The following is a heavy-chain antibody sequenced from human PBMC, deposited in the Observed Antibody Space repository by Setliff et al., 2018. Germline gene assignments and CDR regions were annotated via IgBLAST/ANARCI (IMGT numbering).Heavy chain of an antibody. CDR2: TNAANGNT. Sequence: ASVKVSCKASGYTFTSYGVHWVRQAPGQRLEWMGWTNAANGNTKYSQKFQGRVTITRDTSASTVYMELSSLRSEDTAVYYCASAEVVVAPWGQGTLVTVSS. CDR1: GYTFTSYG. V-gene: IGHV1-3*01. J-gene: IGHJ4*02. CDR3: ASAEVVVAP. D-gene: IGHD2-15*01.